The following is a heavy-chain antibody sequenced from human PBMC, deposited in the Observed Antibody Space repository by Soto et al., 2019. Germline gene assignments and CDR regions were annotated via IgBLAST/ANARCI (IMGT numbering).Heavy chain of an antibody. CDR3: AKLRFLGGSPPPYYYGMDV. D-gene: IGHD3-3*01. J-gene: IGHJ6*02. CDR1: GFTFSSYS. V-gene: IGHV3-21*01. CDR2: ISSSSSYI. Sequence: GSLRLSCAASGFTFSSYSMNWVRQAPGKGLEWVSSISSSSSYIYYADSVKGRFTISRDNAKNTLYLQMNSLRAEDTAVFYCAKLRFLGGSPPPYYYGMDVWGQGTTVTVSS.